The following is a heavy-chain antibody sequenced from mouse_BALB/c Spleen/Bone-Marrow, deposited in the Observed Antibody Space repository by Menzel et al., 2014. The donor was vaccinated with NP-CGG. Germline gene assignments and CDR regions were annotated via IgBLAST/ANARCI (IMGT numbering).Heavy chain of an antibody. D-gene: IGHD3-1*01. V-gene: IGHV1-69*02. J-gene: IGHJ4*01. Sequence: VQLQQSRAELVKSGAPAKLSFKDSGYTFNSYWMHWVKQRSGQGLEWIGEIDPSDSYTNYNQKFKGKATLTVDKSSSTAYMQLSSLTSEDSAVYYCATARATSYAMDYWGRGTSVPVST. CDR1: GYTFNSYW. CDR2: IDPSDSYT. CDR3: ATARATSYAMDY.